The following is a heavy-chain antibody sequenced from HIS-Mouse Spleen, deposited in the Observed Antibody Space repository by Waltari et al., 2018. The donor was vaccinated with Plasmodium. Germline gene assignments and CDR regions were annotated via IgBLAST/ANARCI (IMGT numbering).Heavy chain of an antibody. CDR3: ARDLAAAGHFDY. J-gene: IGHJ4*02. Sequence: QVQLVQSGAEVKKPGASVTVPCPASGYTLPGSYMHTVREAPGQGLEGMGWINPNSGGTNYAQKFQGRVTMTRDTSISTAYMELSRLRSDDTAVYYCARDLAAAGHFDYWGQGTLVTVSS. V-gene: IGHV1-2*02. CDR2: INPNSGGT. D-gene: IGHD6-13*01. CDR1: GYTLPGSY.